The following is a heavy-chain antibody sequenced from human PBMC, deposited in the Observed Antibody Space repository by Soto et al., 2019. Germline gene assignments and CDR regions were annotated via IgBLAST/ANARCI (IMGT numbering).Heavy chain of an antibody. V-gene: IGHV4-59*01. CDR2: IYYSGST. CDR1: GGSIGNYG. D-gene: IGHD4-17*01. J-gene: IGHJ4*02. CDR3: ARGPRDYRYYFDY. Sequence: LETLSLSCSVAGGSIGNYGGSWIRKPPGKGLEWIGYIYYSGSTNYNPSLKSRVTISVDTSKNQFSLKLSSVTAADTAVYYCARGPRDYRYYFDYWGQGTLVTVSS.